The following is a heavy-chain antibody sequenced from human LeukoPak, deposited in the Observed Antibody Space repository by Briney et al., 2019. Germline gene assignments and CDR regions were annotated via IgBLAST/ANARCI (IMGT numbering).Heavy chain of an antibody. J-gene: IGHJ3*02. CDR1: GYTFTSYG. Sequence: GASVKVSCKASGYTFTSYGISWVRQAPGQGLEWMGWISAYNGNTNYAQKLQGRVTMTTDTSTSTAYMELRSLRSDDTVVYYCASLKNYYDSSGYLVTDAFDIWGQGAMVTVSS. D-gene: IGHD3-22*01. CDR3: ASLKNYYDSSGYLVTDAFDI. V-gene: IGHV1-18*01. CDR2: ISAYNGNT.